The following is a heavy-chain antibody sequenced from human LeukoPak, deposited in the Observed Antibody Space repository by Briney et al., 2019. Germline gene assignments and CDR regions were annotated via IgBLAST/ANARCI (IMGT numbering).Heavy chain of an antibody. Sequence: GGSLRLSCAASGNYWMHWVRQAPGKGLVWVSHINSDGSWTSYADSVKGRFTISKDNAKNTVYLQMNNLRAEDTAVYYCVSFCEAYWGRGTLVTVSS. D-gene: IGHD2/OR15-2a*01. V-gene: IGHV3-74*01. CDR2: INSDGSWT. J-gene: IGHJ4*02. CDR1: GNYW. CDR3: VSFCEAY.